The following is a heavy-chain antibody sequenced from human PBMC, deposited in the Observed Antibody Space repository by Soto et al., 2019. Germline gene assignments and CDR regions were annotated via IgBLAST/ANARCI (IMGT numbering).Heavy chain of an antibody. CDR1: GYTFTSYG. CDR3: AKGRSGYHQFDY. Sequence: ASVKVSCKASGYTFTSYGISWVRQAPGQGLEWMGWVSAYNGNTNYAQKLQGRVTMTTDTSTSTAYMELRSLRSDDTAVYYCAKGRSGYHQFDYSGQATLVTVSS. J-gene: IGHJ4*02. D-gene: IGHD5-12*01. CDR2: VSAYNGNT. V-gene: IGHV1-18*01.